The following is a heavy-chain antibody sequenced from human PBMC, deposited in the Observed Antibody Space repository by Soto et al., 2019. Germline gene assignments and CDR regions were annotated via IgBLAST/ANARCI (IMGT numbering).Heavy chain of an antibody. CDR1: GYTFTSLD. J-gene: IGHJ4*02. Sequence: QVQLVQSGAEVKNPGASVKVSCTAAGYTFTSLDINWVREASGQGLEWMGWMSPNSGNTGYAQKFQDRVNMTMDNSTNQAYMALSSLRSEDKAIYYCARGVNAGVDYWGQGTLVTVSS. V-gene: IGHV1-8*01. CDR3: ARGVNAGVDY. D-gene: IGHD7-27*01. CDR2: MSPNSGNT.